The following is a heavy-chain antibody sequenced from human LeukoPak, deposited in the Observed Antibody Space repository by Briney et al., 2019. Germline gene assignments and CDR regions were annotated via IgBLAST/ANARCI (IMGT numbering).Heavy chain of an antibody. CDR2: IRSKANSYAT. Sequence: GGSLRLSCAASGFTFSGSAMHWVRQASGKGLEWVGRIRSKANSYATAYAASVKGRFTISRDDSKNTAFLQMNSLKTEDTAVYYCTTQSRGYSYGYYAYYYGMDVWGQGTTVTVSS. D-gene: IGHD5-18*01. V-gene: IGHV3-73*01. CDR1: GFTFSGSA. CDR3: TTQSRGYSYGYYAYYYGMDV. J-gene: IGHJ6*02.